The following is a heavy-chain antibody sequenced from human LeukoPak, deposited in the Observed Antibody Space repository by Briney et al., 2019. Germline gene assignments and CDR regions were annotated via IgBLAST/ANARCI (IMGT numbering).Heavy chain of an antibody. D-gene: IGHD3-16*01. Sequence: SETLSLTCAIYSGSFSDYFWVWIRQPPGKGLEWIGNIYYGGTTYYNPSLKSRVTISVDTSKNQFSLKLSSVTAADTAVFYCARLAFDHAWFDSWGQGTLVTVSS. CDR2: IYYGGTT. V-gene: IGHV4-34*01. J-gene: IGHJ5*01. CDR3: ARLAFDHAWFDS. CDR1: SGSFSDYF.